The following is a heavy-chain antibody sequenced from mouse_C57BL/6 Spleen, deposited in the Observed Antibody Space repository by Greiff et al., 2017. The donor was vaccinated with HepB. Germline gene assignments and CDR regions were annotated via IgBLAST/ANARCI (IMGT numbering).Heavy chain of an antibody. CDR3: TKDYYGSSPEY. Sequence: EVKLEESGGGLVQPGGSMKLSCVASGFTFSNYWMNWVRQSPEKGLEWVAQIRLKSDNYATHYAESVKGRFTISRDDSKSSVYLQMNNLRAEDTGIYYCTKDYYGSSPEYWGQGTSVTVSS. V-gene: IGHV6-3*01. J-gene: IGHJ4*01. CDR1: GFTFSNYW. CDR2: IRLKSDNYAT. D-gene: IGHD1-1*01.